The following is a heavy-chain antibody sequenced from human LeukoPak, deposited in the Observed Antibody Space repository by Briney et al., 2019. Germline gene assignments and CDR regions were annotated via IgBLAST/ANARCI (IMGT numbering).Heavy chain of an antibody. V-gene: IGHV3-23*01. CDR3: AKDNGGNSDWHFDL. J-gene: IGHJ2*01. CDR1: GLTFSSYA. D-gene: IGHD4-23*01. Sequence: GGSLRLSCAASGLTFSSYAMSWVRQAPGKGLKWVSGISSSGGNTYNADSVKGRFTISRDNSKNTLYLQMNSLRAEDTAVYYCAKDNGGNSDWHFDLWGRGTLVTVSS. CDR2: ISSSGGNT.